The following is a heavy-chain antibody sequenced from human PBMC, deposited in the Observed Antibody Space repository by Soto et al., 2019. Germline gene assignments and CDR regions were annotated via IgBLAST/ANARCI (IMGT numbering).Heavy chain of an antibody. Sequence: PGGSLRLSCAASGVTFSSYAMSWVRQAPGKGLEWVSAISGSGGSTYYADSVKGRFTISRDNSKNTLYLQMNSLRAEDTAVYYCAKNTPLWFGELQSKINTFDYWGQGTLVTVSS. V-gene: IGHV3-23*01. CDR1: GVTFSSYA. J-gene: IGHJ4*02. CDR3: AKNTPLWFGELQSKINTFDY. D-gene: IGHD3-10*01. CDR2: ISGSGGST.